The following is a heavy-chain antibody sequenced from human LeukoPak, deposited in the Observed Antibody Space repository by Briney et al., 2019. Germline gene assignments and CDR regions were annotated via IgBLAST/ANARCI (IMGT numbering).Heavy chain of an antibody. V-gene: IGHV4-59*01. CDR1: GGSISGYY. D-gene: IGHD3-22*01. Sequence: SETLSLTCTVSGGSISGYYWSWFRQPPGKGLEWFGWIHNSGSTENNPSLKSRVTMSVDTSKNQISLRLYSVTAADTAVYYCVREGYDSSGYYLDSWGQGTLVTVSS. CDR2: IHNSGST. CDR3: VREGYDSSGYYLDS. J-gene: IGHJ4*02.